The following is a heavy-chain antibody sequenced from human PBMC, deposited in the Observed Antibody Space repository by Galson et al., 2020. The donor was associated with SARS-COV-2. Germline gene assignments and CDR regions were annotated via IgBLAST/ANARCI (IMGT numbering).Heavy chain of an antibody. J-gene: IGHJ6*03. D-gene: IGHD6-19*01. CDR1: GGSINSHY. Sequence: SETLSLTCTVSGGSINSHYWSWIRQPPGKGLEWIGHISYSGATNYNPSLKSRSSISLDTSKNQFSLKLSSVTAADTAMYYCARGTYGVAGRFYYFYMDVWGKGTTVTVSS. CDR3: ARGTYGVAGRFYYFYMDV. V-gene: IGHV4-59*11. CDR2: ISYSGAT.